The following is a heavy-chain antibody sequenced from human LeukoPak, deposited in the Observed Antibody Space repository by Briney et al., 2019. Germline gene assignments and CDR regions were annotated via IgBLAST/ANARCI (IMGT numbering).Heavy chain of an antibody. CDR2: IIPIFGTA. Sequence: GASVKVSCKASGYTFTSYGISWVRQAPGQGLEWMGGIIPIFGTANYAQKFQGRVTITADESTSTAYMELSSLRSEDTAVYYCASSSEMATPRRWFDPWGQGTLVTVSS. CDR3: ASSSEMATPRRWFDP. V-gene: IGHV1-69*13. D-gene: IGHD5-24*01. CDR1: GYTFTSYG. J-gene: IGHJ5*02.